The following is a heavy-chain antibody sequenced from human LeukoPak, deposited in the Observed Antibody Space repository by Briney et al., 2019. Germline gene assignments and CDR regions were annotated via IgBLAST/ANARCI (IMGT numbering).Heavy chain of an antibody. CDR2: VYYSGST. Sequence: SETLSLTCTVSGGSISSYYWSWIRQPPGKGLEWIGYVYYSGSTNYNPSLKSRVTISVDTSKNQFSLRLSSVTAADTSVYYCARERRDGYKVYFDYWGQGTLVTVSS. CDR1: GGSISSYY. CDR3: ARERRDGYKVYFDY. J-gene: IGHJ4*02. V-gene: IGHV4-59*01. D-gene: IGHD5-24*01.